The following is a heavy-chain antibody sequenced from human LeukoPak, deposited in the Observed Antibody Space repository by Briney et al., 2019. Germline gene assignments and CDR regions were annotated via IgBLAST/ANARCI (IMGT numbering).Heavy chain of an antibody. CDR2: IYYSGST. CDR3: ARGAWDSSWYFVEYYFDY. CDR1: GHSISSYY. Sequence: PSETLSLTCTVSGHSISSYYWSWIRQPPGKGLEWIGYIYYSGSTNYNPSLKSRVTISVDTSKNQFSLKLSSVTAADTAVYYCARGAWDSSWYFVEYYFDYWGQGTLVTVSS. V-gene: IGHV4-59*01. D-gene: IGHD6-13*01. J-gene: IGHJ4*02.